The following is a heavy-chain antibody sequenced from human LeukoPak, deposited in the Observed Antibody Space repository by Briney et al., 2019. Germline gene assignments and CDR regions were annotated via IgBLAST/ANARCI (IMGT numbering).Heavy chain of an antibody. D-gene: IGHD3-22*01. CDR2: INHSGST. Sequence: PSETLSLTCAVYGGSFSGYYWSWIRQPPGKGLEWIGEINHSGSTNYNPSLKSRVTISVDTSKNQFSLKLSSVTAPDTAVYYCARGGYYYDSSGYSYYYWGQGTLVTVSS. CDR3: ARGGYYYDSSGYSYYY. J-gene: IGHJ4*02. V-gene: IGHV4-34*01. CDR1: GGSFSGYY.